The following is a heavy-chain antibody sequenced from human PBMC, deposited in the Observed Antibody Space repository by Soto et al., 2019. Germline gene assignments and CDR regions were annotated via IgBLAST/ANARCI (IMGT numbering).Heavy chain of an antibody. CDR1: GGSVLSGAHY. J-gene: IGHJ4*02. CDR3: ARDNYGGMIDF. V-gene: IGHV4-31*03. Sequence: SETLSLTCTVSGGSVLSGAHYWTWIRQRPGKGLEWIGKIFFSGDTHYNPALKSRLFFSIDTANNQFSLKLTSVTPADTAIYYCARDNYGGMIDFWGPGTLVTVYS. D-gene: IGHD2-15*01. CDR2: IFFSGDT.